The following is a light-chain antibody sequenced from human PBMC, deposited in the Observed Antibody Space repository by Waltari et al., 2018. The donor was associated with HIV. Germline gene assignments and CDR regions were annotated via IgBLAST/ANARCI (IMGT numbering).Light chain of an antibody. CDR2: DAS. CDR3: QQSHVTPRT. J-gene: IGKJ1*01. V-gene: IGKV1-39*01. CDR1: QSISTY. Sequence: DIQMTQSPSSLSASVGDRVTITCRASQSISTYLNWYQQKPGKAPKVLIYDASSLQSGVPSRFSGSGSGTDFTLIIGSLQPEDFATYYCQQSHVTPRTFGQGTKVEIK.